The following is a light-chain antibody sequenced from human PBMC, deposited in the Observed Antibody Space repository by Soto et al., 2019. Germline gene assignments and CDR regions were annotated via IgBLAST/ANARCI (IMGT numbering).Light chain of an antibody. CDR2: EVV. Sequence: QSVLTQPPSASGSPGQSVTISCTGTENDVGVYDFVSWYQHHPGKAPRLIIYEVVQRPSGVPDRFSASKSGTTASLTVSGLQAADDADYFCNSYAGNNTYLFGRGTKV. V-gene: IGLV2-8*01. CDR1: ENDVGVYDF. CDR3: NSYAGNNTYL. J-gene: IGLJ1*01.